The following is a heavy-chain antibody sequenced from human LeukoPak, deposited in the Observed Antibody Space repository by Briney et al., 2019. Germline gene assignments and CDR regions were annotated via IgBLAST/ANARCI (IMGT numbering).Heavy chain of an antibody. V-gene: IGHV4-59*08. CDR1: GGSISSYY. Sequence: SETLSLTCTVSGGSISSYYWSWIRQPPGKGLEWIGYIYYSGSTNYNPSLKSRVTISVDTSKNQFSLKLSSVTAADTAVYYCAGQRDCDSRTGYYYWGQEPLVTASS. D-gene: IGHD3-9*01. J-gene: IGHJ4*02. CDR3: AGQRDCDSRTGYYY. CDR2: IYYSGST.